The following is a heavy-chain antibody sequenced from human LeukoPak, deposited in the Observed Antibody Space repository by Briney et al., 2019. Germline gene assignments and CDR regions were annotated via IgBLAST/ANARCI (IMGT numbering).Heavy chain of an antibody. Sequence: PSETLSLTCAVYGGSFSGYYWSWIRQPPGKGLEWIGEINHSGSTNYNPSLKSRVTISVDTSKNQFSLKLSSVTAADTAVYYCARGYMGTTDYWGQGTLVIVSS. CDR3: ARGYMGTTDY. CDR2: INHSGST. V-gene: IGHV4-34*01. CDR1: GGSFSGYY. D-gene: IGHD1-7*01. J-gene: IGHJ4*02.